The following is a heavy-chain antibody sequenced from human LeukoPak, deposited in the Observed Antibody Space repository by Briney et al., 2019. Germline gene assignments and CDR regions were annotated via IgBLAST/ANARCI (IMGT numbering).Heavy chain of an antibody. CDR1: GFTVSINY. Sequence: PGGSLRLSCAASGFTVSINYMSWVRQAPGKGLEWVSVIYSGGSTYYADSVKGRFTISRDNSKNTLYLQMNSLRAEDTAVYYCARDLSIVGAGDDYWGQGTLVTVSS. V-gene: IGHV3-66*01. J-gene: IGHJ4*02. CDR3: ARDLSIVGAGDDY. CDR2: IYSGGST. D-gene: IGHD1-26*01.